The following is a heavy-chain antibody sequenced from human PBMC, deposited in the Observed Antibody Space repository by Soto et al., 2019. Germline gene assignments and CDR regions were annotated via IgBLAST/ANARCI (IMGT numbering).Heavy chain of an antibody. CDR2: ISGDGGST. J-gene: IGHJ4*02. CDR1: GFTFSSYA. D-gene: IGHD3-10*01. Sequence: EVQLLESGGGLVQPGGSLRLSCAAPGFTFSSYAKSWVRQAPGKGLEWVSTISGDGGSTYYADSVKGRFTISRDDSKNTVYLQMNSLRAEDTAVYYCAKDLWFGELSPEDYWGQGTLVTVSS. CDR3: AKDLWFGELSPEDY. V-gene: IGHV3-23*01.